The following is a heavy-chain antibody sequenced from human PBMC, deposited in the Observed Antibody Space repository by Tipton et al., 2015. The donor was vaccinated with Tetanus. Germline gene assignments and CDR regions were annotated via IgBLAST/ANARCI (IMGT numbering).Heavy chain of an antibody. V-gene: IGHV3-21*01. CDR2: ISSTTTYI. J-gene: IGHJ4*02. D-gene: IGHD6-25*01. CDR1: GFIFSSYT. CDR3: ASGSALDY. Sequence: AVSGFIFSSYTMNWVRLVPGKGLELVASISSTTTYIYYADSVKGRFTISRDNAKNSLYLQMNSLRAEDTAVYYCASGSALDYWGQGTLVTVSS.